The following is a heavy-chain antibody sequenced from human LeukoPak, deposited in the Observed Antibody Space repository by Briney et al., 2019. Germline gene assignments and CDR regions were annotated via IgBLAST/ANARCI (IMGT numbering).Heavy chain of an antibody. CDR1: GFTFGDYA. CDR2: ISSSSTYM. J-gene: IGHJ4*02. Sequence: GGSLRLSCTASGFTFGDYAMSWVRQATGRGLEWVSCISSSSTYMLYADSAKGRFTISRDNAKNSLYLQMNSLRAEDTAVYYCARDISDDYWGQGTLVTVSS. CDR3: ARDISDDY. V-gene: IGHV3-21*01. D-gene: IGHD1-26*01.